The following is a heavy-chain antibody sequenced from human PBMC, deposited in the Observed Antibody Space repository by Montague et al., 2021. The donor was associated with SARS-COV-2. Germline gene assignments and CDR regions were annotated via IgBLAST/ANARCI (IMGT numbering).Heavy chain of an antibody. J-gene: IGHJ4*02. CDR2: INHRGTS. Sequence: SETLSLTCAVYGGPFSDYFWTWIRQPPGKGLEWIGEINHRGTSHYNPSLKSRVSISVDTSKNQFSLYLGSVTAADTAVYYCARGRQHFNMIVVVMTGGEYYFDYWGQGTLVTVSS. CDR1: GGPFSDYF. CDR3: ARGRQHFNMIVVVMTGGEYYFDY. D-gene: IGHD3-22*01. V-gene: IGHV4-34*01.